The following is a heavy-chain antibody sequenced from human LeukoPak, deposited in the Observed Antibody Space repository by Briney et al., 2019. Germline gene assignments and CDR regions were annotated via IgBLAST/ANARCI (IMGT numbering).Heavy chain of an antibody. Sequence: SVKVSCKASGGAFSSYAISWVRQAPGQGLEWMARIIPIFGTANYAQKFQGRVTITTDESTSTAYMELSSLRSEDTAVYYCARDCSSTSCYAGLVDYWGQGTLVTVSS. CDR2: IIPIFGTA. CDR3: ARDCSSTSCYAGLVDY. CDR1: GGAFSSYA. D-gene: IGHD2-2*01. J-gene: IGHJ4*02. V-gene: IGHV1-69*05.